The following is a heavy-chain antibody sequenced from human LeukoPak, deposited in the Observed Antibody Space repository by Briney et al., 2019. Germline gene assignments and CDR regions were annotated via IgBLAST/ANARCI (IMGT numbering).Heavy chain of an antibody. Sequence: GGSLRPSCAASGFTFSVYGMTWVRQAPGKGLEWISGISASSSKTYYADSVNGRFTISRDNSNNTLYLQMNSLRAEDTAVYYCAKGSPCRGGSCSNFHYYGMDVWGQGTTVTVS. CDR1: GFTFSVYG. V-gene: IGHV3-23*01. CDR2: ISASSSKT. CDR3: AKGSPCRGGSCSNFHYYGMDV. J-gene: IGHJ6*02. D-gene: IGHD2-15*01.